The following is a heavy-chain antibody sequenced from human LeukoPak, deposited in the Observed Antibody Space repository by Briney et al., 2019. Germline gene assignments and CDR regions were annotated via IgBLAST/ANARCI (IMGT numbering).Heavy chain of an antibody. D-gene: IGHD2-21*02. J-gene: IGHJ3*02. CDR3: ARVRSVTALYDAFDI. V-gene: IGHV4-59*01. CDR1: GGSISSYY. CDR2: IYCSGST. Sequence: SETLSLTCTVSGGSISSYYWSWIRQPPGKGLEWIGYIYCSGSTNYNPSLKSRVTISVDTSKNQFSLKLSSVTAADTAVYYCARVRSVTALYDAFDIWGQGTMVTVPS.